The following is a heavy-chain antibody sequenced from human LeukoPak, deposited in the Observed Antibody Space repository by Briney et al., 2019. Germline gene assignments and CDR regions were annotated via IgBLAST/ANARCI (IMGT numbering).Heavy chain of an antibody. CDR1: GGSISSYY. CDR3: ARHSFCDFWTTVRAFDI. Sequence: SETLSLTCTVSGGSISSYYWSWIRQPPGKGLEWIGYISYSGSTNYTPSLKSRVTISLDTSKNQFSMRMSSVTAADTAVYYCARHSFCDFWTTVRAFDIWGQGTMVTVSS. CDR2: ISYSGST. J-gene: IGHJ3*02. D-gene: IGHD3/OR15-3a*01. V-gene: IGHV4-59*08.